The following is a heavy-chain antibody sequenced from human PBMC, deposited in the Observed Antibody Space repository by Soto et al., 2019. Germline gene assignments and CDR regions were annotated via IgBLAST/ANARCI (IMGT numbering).Heavy chain of an antibody. CDR2: IFHDGTA. D-gene: IGHD3-10*01. V-gene: IGHV4-4*02. CDR1: GVSLTSGNW. Sequence: SETLSLTCAVSGVSLTSGNWWTWVRQSPQRGLEYIGEIFHDGTANYYPSFERRVAMSVDTSRNQFSLKLTSVTAADTAVYFCARLVYDTRLNYMDFDVWGPGTLVTVSS. CDR3: ARLVYDTRLNYMDFDV. J-gene: IGHJ4*02.